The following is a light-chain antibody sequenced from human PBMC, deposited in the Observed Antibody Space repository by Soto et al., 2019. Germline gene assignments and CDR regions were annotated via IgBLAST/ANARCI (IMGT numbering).Light chain of an antibody. CDR1: QSVSSSY. J-gene: IGKJ1*01. CDR2: GAS. CDR3: HQYGSSPST. V-gene: IGKV3-20*01. Sequence: EIVLTQSPGTLSFSPGERATLSCRASQSVSSSYLAWYQQKPGQAPRLLIYGASSRATGIPDRFSGSGSGTDFTLTISRLEPEDFVVYYCHQYGSSPSTFGQGTKVDIK.